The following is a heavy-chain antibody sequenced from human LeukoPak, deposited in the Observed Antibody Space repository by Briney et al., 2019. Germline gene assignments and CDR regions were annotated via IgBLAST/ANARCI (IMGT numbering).Heavy chain of an antibody. Sequence: NPSETLSLTCAVYGGSFSGYYWSWVRQPPGKGLEWIGEIYHSGSTNYNPSLKSRVTISVDKSKNQFSLKLSSVTAADTAVYYCARGVDTAMVREGYFDYWGQGTLVTVSS. V-gene: IGHV4-34*01. CDR1: GGSFSGYY. J-gene: IGHJ4*02. D-gene: IGHD5-18*01. CDR2: IYHSGST. CDR3: ARGVDTAMVREGYFDY.